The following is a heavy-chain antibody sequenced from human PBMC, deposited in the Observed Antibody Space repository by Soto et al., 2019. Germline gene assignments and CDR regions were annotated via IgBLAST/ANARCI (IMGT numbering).Heavy chain of an antibody. CDR2: INAGNGNT. J-gene: IGHJ4*02. CDR1: GYTFTSYA. D-gene: IGHD2-21*02. Sequence: QVQLVQSGAEEKKPGASVKVSCKASGYTFTSYAMHWVRQAPGQRLEWMGWINAGNGNTKYSQKFQGRVTITRDTYASTGYMELSRLISEDTAVYYCARSIVVVTALDYWGQGTLVTVSS. V-gene: IGHV1-3*05. CDR3: ARSIVVVTALDY.